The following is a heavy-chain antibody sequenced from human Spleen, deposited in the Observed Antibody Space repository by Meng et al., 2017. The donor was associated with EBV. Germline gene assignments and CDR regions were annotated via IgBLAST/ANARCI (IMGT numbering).Heavy chain of an antibody. CDR1: GPSSAMGIDE. Sequence: ETPTGPLSGTYSVSGPSSAMGIDESAWTPQPPVRGLVSYGSVHYSVNTYHSPSLQSRVTISLDLTKNRFSLKLSPVTAADTAVYFCTRDTTGIAAAVMLDYWGQGTLVTVSS. CDR2: VHYSVNT. V-gene: IGHV4-39*07. D-gene: IGHD6-13*01. CDR3: TRDTTGIAAAVMLDY. J-gene: IGHJ4*02.